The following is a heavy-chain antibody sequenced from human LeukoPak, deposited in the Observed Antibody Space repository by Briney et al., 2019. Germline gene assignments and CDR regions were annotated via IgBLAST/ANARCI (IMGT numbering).Heavy chain of an antibody. V-gene: IGHV3-48*01. CDR3: ASGDSPTMYFDY. J-gene: IGHJ4*02. CDR2: ITNSGNSK. CDR1: EFTFSSYS. D-gene: IGHD5-12*01. Sequence: PGGSLRLSCAASEFTFSSYSMNWVRQAPGKGLEWVSYITNSGNSKSYADSVKGRFTISRDNTKNSLYLQMNGLRAEDTAVYYCASGDSPTMYFDYWGQGTLVTVSS.